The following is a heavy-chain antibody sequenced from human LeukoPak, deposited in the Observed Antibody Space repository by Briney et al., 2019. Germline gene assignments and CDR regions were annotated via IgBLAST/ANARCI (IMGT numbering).Heavy chain of an antibody. J-gene: IGHJ4*02. Sequence: PGGSLRLSCAASGFTFSSYEMNWVRQAPGKGLEWIGSIYHSGSTYYNPSLKSRVTISVDTSKNQFSLKLSSVTAADTAVYYCARGEQLVGQTHLNSYFDYWGQGTLVTVSS. CDR2: IYHSGST. CDR1: GFTFSSYE. V-gene: IGHV4-38-2*01. CDR3: ARGEQLVGQTHLNSYFDY. D-gene: IGHD6-6*01.